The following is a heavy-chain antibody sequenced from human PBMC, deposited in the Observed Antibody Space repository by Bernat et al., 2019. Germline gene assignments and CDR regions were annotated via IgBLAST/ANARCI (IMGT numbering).Heavy chain of an antibody. CDR3: AGYYDFWSGPSDY. D-gene: IGHD3-3*01. Sequence: QLQLQESGPGLVKPSETLSLTCTVSGGSISSSSYYWCWIRQPPGKGLEWIGSIYYSGSTYYNPSLKSRVTISVDTSKNQFSLKLSSVTAADTAVYYCAGYYDFWSGPSDYWGQGTLVTVSS. J-gene: IGHJ4*02. V-gene: IGHV4-39*01. CDR1: GGSISSSSYY. CDR2: IYYSGST.